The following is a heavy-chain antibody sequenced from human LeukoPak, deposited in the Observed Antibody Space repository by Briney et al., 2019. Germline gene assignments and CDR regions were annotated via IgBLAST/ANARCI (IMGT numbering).Heavy chain of an antibody. D-gene: IGHD1/OR15-1a*01. CDR2: INHSGST. V-gene: IGHV4-34*01. J-gene: IGHJ6*03. CDR3: ARGRINWNRYYYYYYYMDV. Sequence: PSETLSLTCAVYGGSFSGYYWSWIRQPPGKGLEWIGEINHSGSTDYNPSLKSRVTISVDTSKNQFSLKLSSVTAADTAVYYCARGRINWNRYYYYYYYMDVWGKGTTVTVSS. CDR1: GGSFSGYY.